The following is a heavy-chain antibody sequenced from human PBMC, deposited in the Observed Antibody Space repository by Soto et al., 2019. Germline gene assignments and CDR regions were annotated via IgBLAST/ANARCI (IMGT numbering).Heavy chain of an antibody. V-gene: IGHV4-39*01. CDR2: IYYSGST. D-gene: IGHD2-15*01. CDR3: ARHVGSPLYYYYYGMDV. Sequence: SETLSLTCTVSGGAISSSSYYWGWIRQPPGKGREWIGSIYYSGSTYYNPSPKCRVTISVDTSKNQFSLTLSSVTAADTAVYYCARHVGSPLYYYYYGMDVWGQGTTVTVSS. J-gene: IGHJ6*02. CDR1: GGAISSSSYY.